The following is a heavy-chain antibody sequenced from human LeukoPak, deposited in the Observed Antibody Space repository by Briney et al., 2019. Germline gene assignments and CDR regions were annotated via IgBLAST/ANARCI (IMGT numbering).Heavy chain of an antibody. J-gene: IGHJ4*02. Sequence: GGSLRLSCAASGFTFSSYAMSWVRQAPGKGLEWVANIKQDGSEKYYVDSVKGRFTISRDNAKNSLYLQMNSLRAEDTAVYYCARGTGVYWGQGTLVTVSS. CDR1: GFTFSSYA. CDR3: ARGTGVY. V-gene: IGHV3-7*01. CDR2: IKQDGSEK. D-gene: IGHD2-8*02.